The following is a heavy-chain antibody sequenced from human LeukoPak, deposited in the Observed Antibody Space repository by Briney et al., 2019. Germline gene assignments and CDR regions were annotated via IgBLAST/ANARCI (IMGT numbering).Heavy chain of an antibody. J-gene: IGHJ3*02. CDR3: ARDSGWSGAFDI. CDR2: ISADNGNT. V-gene: IGHV1-18*01. D-gene: IGHD6-19*01. CDR1: GFTFTTYG. Sequence: RASVKVSCKASGFTFTTYGISWVRQAPEQGLEWMGWISADNGNTNYAQKNQGRVTMTTDTSTSTAYMELRSLRSDDTAVYYCARDSGWSGAFDIWGQGTMVTVSS.